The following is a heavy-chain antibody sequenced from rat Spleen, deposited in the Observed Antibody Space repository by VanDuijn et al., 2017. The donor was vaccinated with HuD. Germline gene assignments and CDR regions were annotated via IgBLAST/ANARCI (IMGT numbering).Heavy chain of an antibody. CDR2: ISSDGGRN. J-gene: IGHJ2*01. CDR1: GFTFNKYW. Sequence: EVQLVESGGGLVQPGRSLKLSCVASGFTFNKYWMTWVRQAPTKGLEWVATISSDGGRNFYRDSVRGRFTISRDDAKSTLSLQMDSLRSEDTATYYCVRRHYGYTDYFDYWGQGVMVTVSS. CDR3: VRRHYGYTDYFDY. V-gene: IGHV5-29*01. D-gene: IGHD1-9*01.